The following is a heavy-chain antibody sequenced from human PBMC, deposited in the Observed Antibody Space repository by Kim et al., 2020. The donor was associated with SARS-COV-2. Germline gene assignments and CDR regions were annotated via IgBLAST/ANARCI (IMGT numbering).Heavy chain of an antibody. D-gene: IGHD3-22*01. J-gene: IGHJ3*02. Sequence: GGSPRLSCAASGLTFSSYEMNWVRQSPGKGLEWVSSIGSRGRTIYYADSVKGRFTISRDNGKSSLYLQMNSLRAEDTAVYYCARQYYDTRRGTFDIWGQGTMVTVSS. CDR1: GLTFSSYE. CDR2: IGSRGRTI. CDR3: ARQYYDTRRGTFDI. V-gene: IGHV3-48*03.